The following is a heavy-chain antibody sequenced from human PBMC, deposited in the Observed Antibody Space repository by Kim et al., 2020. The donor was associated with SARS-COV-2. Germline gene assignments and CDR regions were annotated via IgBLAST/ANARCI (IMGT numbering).Heavy chain of an antibody. Sequence: SETLSLTCAVYGGSFSGYYWSWIRQPPGKGLEWIGEINHSGSTNYNPSLKSRVTISVDTSKNQFSLKLRSVTAADTAVDYCSRIPREPWVAPSRYGMDVWGQGTTFTVSS. CDR1: GGSFSGYY. CDR2: INHSGST. V-gene: IGHV4-34*01. J-gene: IGHJ6*02. CDR3: SRIPREPWVAPSRYGMDV. D-gene: IGHD1-1*01.